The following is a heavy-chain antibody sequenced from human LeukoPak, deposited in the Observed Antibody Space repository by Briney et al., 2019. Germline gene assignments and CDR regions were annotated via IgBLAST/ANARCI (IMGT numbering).Heavy chain of an antibody. D-gene: IGHD3-10*01. CDR2: FDPEDGET. V-gene: IGHV1-24*01. Sequence: ASVKVSCKVSGYTLTELSMHWVRQAPGKGLEWMGGFDPEDGETIYAQKFQGRVTMTEDTSTDTAYMELSSLRSEDTAVYYCATDDKTLLWFGKQPPAGGPRGRRAFDIWGQGTMVTVSS. CDR1: GYTLTELS. CDR3: ATDDKTLLWFGKQPPAGGPRGRRAFDI. J-gene: IGHJ3*02.